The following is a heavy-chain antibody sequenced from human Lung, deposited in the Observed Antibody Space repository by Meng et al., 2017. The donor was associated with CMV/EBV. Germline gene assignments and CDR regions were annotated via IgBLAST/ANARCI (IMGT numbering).Heavy chain of an antibody. V-gene: IGHV3-9*01. J-gene: IGHJ4*02. D-gene: IGHD6-19*01. Sequence: SCAASGFTFDDYAMHWVRQAPGKGLEWVSGISWNSGSIGYADSVKGRFTISRDNAKNPLYLQMNSLRAEDTALYYCAKESSGFDNWGQGTLVTVSS. CDR1: GFTFDDYA. CDR3: AKESSGFDN. CDR2: ISWNSGSI.